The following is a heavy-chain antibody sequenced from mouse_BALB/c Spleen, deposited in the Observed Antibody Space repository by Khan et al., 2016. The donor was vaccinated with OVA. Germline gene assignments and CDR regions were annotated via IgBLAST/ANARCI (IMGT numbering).Heavy chain of an antibody. J-gene: IGHJ4*01. CDR3: ARGNYYGYAIDY. CDR2: ISYSGTT. CDR1: GYSITSNYA. D-gene: IGHD1-1*01. Sequence: EVQLQESGPGLVKPSQSLSLTCTVTGYSITSNYAWNWIRQFPGNKLEWMGYISYSGTTSYNPSLKSRISITRDTSKHQFFLQLNSVTTEDTATYSCARGNYYGYAIDYCGQGTSVTVSA. V-gene: IGHV3-2*02.